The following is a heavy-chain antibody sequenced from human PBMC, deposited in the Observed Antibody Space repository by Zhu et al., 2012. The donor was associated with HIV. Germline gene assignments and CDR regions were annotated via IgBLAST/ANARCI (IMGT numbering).Heavy chain of an antibody. D-gene: IGHD1-1*01. CDR2: MYSSGSA. J-gene: IGHJ4*02. CDR3: ARSVKGQLVFDS. V-gene: IGHV4-59*01. Sequence: VKGLQWIGYMYSSGSAKYNFSLKSRVAISLDMSKNQFSLNLSSVTTADTAVYYCARSVKGQLVFDSWGQGALVTVSS.